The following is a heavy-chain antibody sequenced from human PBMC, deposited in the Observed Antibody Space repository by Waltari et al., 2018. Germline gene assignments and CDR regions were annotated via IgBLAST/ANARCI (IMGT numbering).Heavy chain of an antibody. Sequence: EVQLVEAGGGLIQPGGSLGVSCAASGLLVRSNYMSWVRQAPGKGLEGVSLMYSNGDTYSGDSVKGRFTISRDSAKNTLYLQMNSLTVEDTAVYYCAVRRPDCGGCWGRGTLVTVSS. CDR1: GLLVRSNY. V-gene: IGHV3-53*01. D-gene: IGHD2-21*01. CDR2: MYSNGDT. J-gene: IGHJ4*02. CDR3: AVRRPDCGGC.